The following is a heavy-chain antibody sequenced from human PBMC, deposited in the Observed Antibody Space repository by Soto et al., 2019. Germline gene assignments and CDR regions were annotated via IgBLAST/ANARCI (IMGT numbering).Heavy chain of an antibody. CDR1: GASISSGDYY. Sequence: SETLSLTCIVSGASISSGDYYWSWVRQPPGMGMEWIGHISYSGTIDYRPSLKSRVTISLDTSKNQFSLNLNSVTAADTAIYYCARALGSRFIERPRFDPWGQGTLVTVSS. J-gene: IGHJ5*02. CDR3: ARALGSRFIERPRFDP. D-gene: IGHD3-3*01. CDR2: ISYSGTI. V-gene: IGHV4-30-4*01.